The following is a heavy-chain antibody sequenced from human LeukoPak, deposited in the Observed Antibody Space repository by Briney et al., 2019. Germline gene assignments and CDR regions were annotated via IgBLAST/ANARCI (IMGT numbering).Heavy chain of an antibody. CDR1: GFTFSSYG. D-gene: IGHD4-17*01. Sequence: GRSLRLSCAASGFTFSSYGTHWVRPAPGKGPEWVAVIWYDGSNKYYADSVKGRFTISRDNSKNTLYLQMNSLRAEDTAVYYCARDGDPTTVTPDYWGQGTLVTVSS. V-gene: IGHV3-33*01. CDR2: IWYDGSNK. CDR3: ARDGDPTTVTPDY. J-gene: IGHJ4*02.